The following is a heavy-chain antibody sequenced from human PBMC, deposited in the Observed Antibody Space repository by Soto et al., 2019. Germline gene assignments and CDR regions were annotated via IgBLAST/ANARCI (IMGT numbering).Heavy chain of an antibody. J-gene: IGHJ4*02. V-gene: IGHV3-23*01. CDR1: GFTFRSYA. D-gene: IGHD1-26*01. Sequence: GGSLRLSCVASGFTFRSYAMSWVRQAPGKGLEWVSCISSSGGNTYYADSVKGRFTISRDNSKNTLYLQMNSLRAEDTAEHYWAKDREGGDSWGQGTLVTVSS. CDR2: ISSSGGNT. CDR3: AKDREGGDS.